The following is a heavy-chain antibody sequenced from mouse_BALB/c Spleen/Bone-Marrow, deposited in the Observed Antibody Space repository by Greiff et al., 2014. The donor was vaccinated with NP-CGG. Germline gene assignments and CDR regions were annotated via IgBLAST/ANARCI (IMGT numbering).Heavy chain of an antibody. J-gene: IGHJ1*01. CDR1: GFTFSNYG. V-gene: IGHV5-6*01. D-gene: IGHD2-1*01. CDR3: ARSDGKITRYFDV. Sequence: LKLSCAASGFTFSNYGMSWVRPTPDKRLEWVATISSGGSYTYYPDSVKGRFTIYRDNAKNTLYLQMSRLKSEYTAMYYCARSDGKITRYFDVGGAGTTVT. CDR2: ISSGGSYT.